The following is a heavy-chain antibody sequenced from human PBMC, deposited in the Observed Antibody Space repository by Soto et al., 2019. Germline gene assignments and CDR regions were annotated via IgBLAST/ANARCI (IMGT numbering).Heavy chain of an antibody. CDR3: TRDGGYIVGHN. J-gene: IGHJ4*02. CDR1: GFTLSNYW. Sequence: PGGSLRLSCAASGFTLSNYWMSWVRQAPGKGLEWLANIKEDGSEKHYVDSVKGRFTISRDNAKNSLYLQMNSLRADDTALYYCTRDGGYIVGHNWGQGTLVTVSS. V-gene: IGHV3-7*01. D-gene: IGHD5-12*01. CDR2: IKEDGSEK.